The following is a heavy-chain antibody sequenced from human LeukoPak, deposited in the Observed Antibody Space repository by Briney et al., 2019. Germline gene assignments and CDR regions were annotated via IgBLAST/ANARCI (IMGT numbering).Heavy chain of an antibody. V-gene: IGHV3-23*01. J-gene: IGHJ4*02. Sequence: PGGSRRLSCAASGFTFSSYAMSWVRQAPGKGLEWVSGISDNGDSTNYADSVKGRFTISRDNSKSMLYLQMSSLRAEDTAVYYCAKAVWNWYFDSWGQASLVCVSS. CDR2: ISDNGDST. CDR1: GFTFSSYA. CDR3: AKAVWNWYFDS. D-gene: IGHD1-7*01.